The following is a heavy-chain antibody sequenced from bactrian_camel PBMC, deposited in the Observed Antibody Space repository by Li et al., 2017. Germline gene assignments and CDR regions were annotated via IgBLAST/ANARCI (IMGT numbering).Heavy chain of an antibody. Sequence: VQLVESGGGLVQPGGSLRLSCTASRFTVSNIDMSWVRQAPGEGLEWVSAIHPNVGGTYYPDSVRGRFTISRDNAKNMLYLQMNSLKPEDTGVYYCAAFPPPLWLDFGYWGQGTQVTVS. CDR1: RFTVSNID. V-gene: IGHV3S40*01. CDR3: AAFPPPLWLDFGY. D-gene: IGHD1*01. J-gene: IGHJ6*01. CDR2: IHPNVGGT.